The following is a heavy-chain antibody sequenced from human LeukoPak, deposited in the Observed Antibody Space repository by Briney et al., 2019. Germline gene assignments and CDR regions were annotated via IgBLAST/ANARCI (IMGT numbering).Heavy chain of an antibody. CDR2: IIPIFGTA. Sequence: ASVTVSCKASGGTFSSYAISWVRQAPGQGLEWMGGIIPIFGTANYAQKFQGRVTITADESTSTAYMELSSLRSEDTAVYYCATVNAAAGTFDYWGQGTLVTVSS. J-gene: IGHJ4*02. CDR1: GGTFSSYA. V-gene: IGHV1-69*13. D-gene: IGHD6-13*01. CDR3: ATVNAAAGTFDY.